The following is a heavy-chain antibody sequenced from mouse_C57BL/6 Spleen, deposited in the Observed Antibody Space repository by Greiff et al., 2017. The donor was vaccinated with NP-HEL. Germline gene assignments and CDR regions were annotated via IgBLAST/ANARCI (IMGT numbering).Heavy chain of an antibody. D-gene: IGHD1-1*01. CDR1: GFNIKDYY. Sequence: VQLKESGAELVKPGASVKLSCTASGFNIKDYYMHWVKQRTEQGLEWIGRIDPEDGETKYAPKFQGKATITADTSSNTAYLQLSSLTSEDTAVYYCARSVYYYGSSWRGWYFDVWGTGTTVTVSS. J-gene: IGHJ1*03. CDR3: ARSVYYYGSSWRGWYFDV. CDR2: IDPEDGET. V-gene: IGHV14-2*01.